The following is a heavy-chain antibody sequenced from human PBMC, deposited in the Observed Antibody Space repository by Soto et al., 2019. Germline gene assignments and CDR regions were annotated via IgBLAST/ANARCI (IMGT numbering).Heavy chain of an antibody. CDR1: GGTFSSYA. CDR2: IIPIFGTA. V-gene: IGHV1-69*01. Sequence: QVQLVQSGAEVKKPGSSVKVSCKASGGTFSSYAISWVRQAPGQGLEWMGGIIPIFGTANYAQKFQGRVTLTADESTSTAYMELSSLRSEDTAVYYCARGGTFLELPGSNWFDPWGQGTLVTVSS. CDR3: ARGGTFLELPGSNWFDP. D-gene: IGHD1-7*01. J-gene: IGHJ5*02.